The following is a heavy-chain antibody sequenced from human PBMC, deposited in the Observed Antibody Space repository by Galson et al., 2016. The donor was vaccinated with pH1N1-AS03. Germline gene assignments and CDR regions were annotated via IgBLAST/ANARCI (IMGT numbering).Heavy chain of an antibody. J-gene: IGHJ4*02. V-gene: IGHV3-11*06. CDR1: GFNFRGYY. CDR3: ARLQRDTILTDSFFDY. D-gene: IGHD5-18*01. CDR2: INAGNNYR. Sequence: SLRLSCAASGFNFRGYYMSWIRQAPGKGLEWVSYINAGNNYREYADSVKGRFTVFRDNAKSSLYLQMNSLRAEDTAVYYCARLQRDTILTDSFFDYWGQGTLVTVSS.